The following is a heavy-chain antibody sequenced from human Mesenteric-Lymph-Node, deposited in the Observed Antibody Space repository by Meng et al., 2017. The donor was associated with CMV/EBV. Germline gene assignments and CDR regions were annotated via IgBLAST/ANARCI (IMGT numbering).Heavy chain of an antibody. D-gene: IGHD2-2*01. J-gene: IGHJ3*02. Sequence: GESLKISCAASGFTFSSYSMNWVRQAPGKGLEWVSSISSSSSYIYYADSVKGRFTISRDNAKNSLYLQMNSLRAEDTAVYYCARWGYCSSTSCPRPFDIWGQGTMVTVSS. CDR2: ISSSSSYI. CDR1: GFTFSSYS. V-gene: IGHV3-21*01. CDR3: ARWGYCSSTSCPRPFDI.